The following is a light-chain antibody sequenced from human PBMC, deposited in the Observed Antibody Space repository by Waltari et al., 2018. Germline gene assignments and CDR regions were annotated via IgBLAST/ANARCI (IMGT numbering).Light chain of an antibody. CDR2: GAS. J-gene: IGKJ1*01. CDR1: QNIRTF. Sequence: DIQLTQSPSSLSASVGDTVTVTCRASQNIRTFLNWYQQKPAKAPKLRIYGASTLQRGVPSRFRGSASGTEFTLTVTNLQPDDFATYFCQQNFSSPWTFGQGTTVNI. V-gene: IGKV1-39*01. CDR3: QQNFSSPWT.